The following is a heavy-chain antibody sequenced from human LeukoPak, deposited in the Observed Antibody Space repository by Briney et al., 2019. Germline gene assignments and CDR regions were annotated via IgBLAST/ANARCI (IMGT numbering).Heavy chain of an antibody. V-gene: IGHV4-59*01. J-gene: IGHJ6*02. CDR3: ARTSRHYYGSGSNLTPWPAGMDV. D-gene: IGHD3-10*01. CDR2: IYYSGSST. CDR1: GGSMSGFF. Sequence: SETLSLTCTVSGGSMSGFFWTWIRQPPGKELEWIGSIYYSGSSTKYNPSLKSRLTISVDTSKSQFSLKLNSATAADTAVYYCARTSRHYYGSGSNLTPWPAGMDVWGQGTTVTVPS.